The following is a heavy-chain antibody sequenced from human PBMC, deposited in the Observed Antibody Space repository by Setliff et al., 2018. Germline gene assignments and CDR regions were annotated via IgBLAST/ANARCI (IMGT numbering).Heavy chain of an antibody. CDR2: ISHSGSA. V-gene: IGHV4-38-2*02. CDR3: AREHGYSYGQTYYYYGMDV. J-gene: IGHJ6*02. Sequence: PSETLSLTCAVSGYSISSGNYWGWIRQPPGKGLEWIGSISHSGSAYYNPSLKSRVTISVDTSKNQFSLKLSSVTAADTAVYYCAREHGYSYGQTYYYYGMDVWGQGTTVTVSS. D-gene: IGHD5-18*01. CDR1: GYSISSGNY.